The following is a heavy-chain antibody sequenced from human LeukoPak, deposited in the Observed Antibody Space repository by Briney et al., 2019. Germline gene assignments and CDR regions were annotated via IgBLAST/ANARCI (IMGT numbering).Heavy chain of an antibody. Sequence: PGGSLRLSCAASGFTFSDYSMNWVRQAPGKGLEWVSSISRTGSSISYADSVKGRFTISRDFAKNSLNLQMNSLRAEDTAVYYCTRDRNWNYDYWGQGNLVSVSS. J-gene: IGHJ4*02. CDR3: TRDRNWNYDY. CDR2: ISRTGSSI. V-gene: IGHV3-21*01. D-gene: IGHD1-7*01. CDR1: GFTFSDYS.